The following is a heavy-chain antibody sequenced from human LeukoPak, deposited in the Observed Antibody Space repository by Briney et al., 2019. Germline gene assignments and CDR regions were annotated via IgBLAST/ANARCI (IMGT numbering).Heavy chain of an antibody. CDR2: IYHSGST. CDR3: PRGQLRLSN. J-gene: IGHJ4*02. Sequence: SETLSLTCAVSGGSISSGGYSWSWIRQPPGKGLEWIGYIYHSGSTYYNPSLKSRVTISVDTSKNQFSLKLNSVTAADTAVYYCPRGQLRLSNWGQGSLVIVSS. V-gene: IGHV4-30-2*01. CDR1: GGSISSGGYS. D-gene: IGHD6-25*01.